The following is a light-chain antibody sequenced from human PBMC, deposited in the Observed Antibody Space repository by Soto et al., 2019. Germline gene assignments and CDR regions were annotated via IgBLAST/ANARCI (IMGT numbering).Light chain of an antibody. J-gene: IGLJ3*02. Sequence: QSVLTQPASVSGSPGQSITISCTGTSSDVGSYNHVSWYQQHPGKAPKFMIYEGSKRPSGVSNRFSGSKSGNTASLTISGLQAEDEAYYYCCSYAGSNTWVFGGGTKVTVL. CDR2: EGS. V-gene: IGLV2-23*01. CDR1: SSDVGSYNH. CDR3: CSYAGSNTWV.